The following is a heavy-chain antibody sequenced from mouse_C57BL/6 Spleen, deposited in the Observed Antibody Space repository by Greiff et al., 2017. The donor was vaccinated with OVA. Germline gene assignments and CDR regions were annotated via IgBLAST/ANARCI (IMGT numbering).Heavy chain of an antibody. Sequence: VQLQQSGPELVKPGASVKISCKASGYAFSSSWMNWVKQRPGTGLEWIGRIYPGDGDTNYNGKFKGKATLTADKSSSTAYMQLSSLTSEDSAVYFCARRDYYGSSYFDYWGKGTTLTVSS. V-gene: IGHV1-82*01. CDR3: ARRDYYGSSYFDY. D-gene: IGHD1-1*01. CDR2: IYPGDGDT. J-gene: IGHJ2*01. CDR1: GYAFSSSW.